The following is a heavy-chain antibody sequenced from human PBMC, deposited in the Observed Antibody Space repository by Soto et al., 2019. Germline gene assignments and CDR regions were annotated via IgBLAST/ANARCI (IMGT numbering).Heavy chain of an antibody. J-gene: IGHJ4*02. Sequence: EVQLLESGGGLVQPGGSLRLSCAASGFSFSSYDLSWVRQAPGKGLEWVSIINNSGDITNYADSVKGRFTISRDNSKNTLYLQMNSLRAEDTAVYYCAPTGFDYWGQGTLVTVSS. V-gene: IGHV3-23*01. CDR3: APTGFDY. D-gene: IGHD1-1*01. CDR1: GFSFSSYD. CDR2: INNSGDIT.